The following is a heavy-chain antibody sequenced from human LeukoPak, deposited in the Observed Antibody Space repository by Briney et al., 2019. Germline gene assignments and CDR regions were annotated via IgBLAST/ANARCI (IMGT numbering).Heavy chain of an antibody. CDR1: GYTFATSG. CDR3: ASTVGVPATELDY. J-gene: IGHJ4*02. D-gene: IGHD2-2*01. CDR2: INAGNGNT. V-gene: IGHV1-3*01. Sequence: ASVKVSCKTSGYTFATSGVSWVRQAPGQRLEWMGWINAGNGNTKYSQKFQGRVTITRDTSASTAYMELSSLRSEDTAVYYCASTVGVPATELDYWGQGTLVTVSS.